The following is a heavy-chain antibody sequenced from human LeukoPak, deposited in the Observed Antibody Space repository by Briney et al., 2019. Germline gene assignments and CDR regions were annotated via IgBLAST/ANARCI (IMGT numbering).Heavy chain of an antibody. CDR2: ISAYNGNT. Sequence: ASVKVSCKASGYTFTSYGISWVRQAPEQWLEWMGWISAYNGNTNYAQKLQARVTMTTDTSTSTAYMELRSLRSDDTAVYYCARHIAADSSFDYWGQGTLVTVSS. J-gene: IGHJ4*02. D-gene: IGHD6-13*01. CDR1: GYTFTSYG. CDR3: ARHIAADSSFDY. V-gene: IGHV1-18*01.